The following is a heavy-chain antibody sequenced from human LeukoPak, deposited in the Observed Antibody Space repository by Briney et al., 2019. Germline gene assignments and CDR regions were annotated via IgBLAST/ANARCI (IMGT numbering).Heavy chain of an antibody. D-gene: IGHD2-15*01. CDR1: GFPFGRYS. CDR2: MSSGSTYI. Sequence: GGSLRLSCASSGFPFGRYSMTWVRQAPGKGLEWVSSMSSGSTYIYYAGAVRGRFTISRDNAKSSLYLLMNSLRVDDTGVYYCARGRLTGASRVFVVQWGEGTLVTVSS. V-gene: IGHV3-21*06. J-gene: IGHJ4*02. CDR3: ARGRLTGASRVFVVQ.